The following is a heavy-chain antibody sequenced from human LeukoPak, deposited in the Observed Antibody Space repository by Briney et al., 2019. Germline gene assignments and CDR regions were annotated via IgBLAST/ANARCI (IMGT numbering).Heavy chain of an antibody. D-gene: IGHD5-18*01. J-gene: IGHJ4*02. CDR2: VNPNSGNT. CDR1: GYTFTSYD. V-gene: IGHV1-8*01. CDR3: ARGDTAMTRSIDY. Sequence: ASVKVSCKASGYTFTSYDINWVRLATGQGLESMGWVNPNSGNTGYAQKFQGRVTMTRNTSISTAYMELSSLGSEDTAVYYCARGDTAMTRSIDYWGQGTLVTVSS.